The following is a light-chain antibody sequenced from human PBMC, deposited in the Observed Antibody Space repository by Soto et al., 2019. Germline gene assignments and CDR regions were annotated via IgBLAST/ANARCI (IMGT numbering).Light chain of an antibody. Sequence: DIQMTQSPSSLSASVGDRVTITCQASQNISNYLNWYQQKPGRAPKLXXYDASNLEEGVPSRFRGSGSGTDFTFTISSLQPEDFATYYCQQSYSSPTLTFGGGTKVDIK. CDR1: QNISNY. J-gene: IGKJ4*01. CDR3: QQSYSSPTLT. V-gene: IGKV1-39*01. CDR2: DAS.